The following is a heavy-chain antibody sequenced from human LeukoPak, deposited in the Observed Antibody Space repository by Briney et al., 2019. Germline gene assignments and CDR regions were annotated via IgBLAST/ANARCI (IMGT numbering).Heavy chain of an antibody. CDR1: GFNFRSYC. V-gene: IGHV3-7*01. Sequence: GGSLRLSCAASGFNFRSYCMSWVRQAPGKGLEWVSNINQDGSEKYYVDSVKGRFTISRDNAKNSLHLQMNTLRAEDTAVYYCARERDGRFFDYWGQGTLVTVSS. CDR2: INQDGSEK. D-gene: IGHD5-24*01. CDR3: ARERDGRFFDY. J-gene: IGHJ4*02.